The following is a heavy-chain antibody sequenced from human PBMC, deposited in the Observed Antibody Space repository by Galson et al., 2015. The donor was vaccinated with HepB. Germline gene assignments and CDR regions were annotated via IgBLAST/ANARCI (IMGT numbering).Heavy chain of an antibody. J-gene: IGHJ5*02. CDR3: TTDVYDSMYWAWLDP. CDR2: IKSKTDGATI. D-gene: IGHD5/OR15-5a*01. CDR1: GFPFNNAW. Sequence: SLRLSCAASGFPFNNAWMTWVRQAPGKGLEWVGRIKSKTDGATIDYNAPVKGRFTISRDDSKNRLYLQRDRLKTEDTAVYYCTTDVYDSMYWAWLDPWGQGTPVTVSS. V-gene: IGHV3-15*01.